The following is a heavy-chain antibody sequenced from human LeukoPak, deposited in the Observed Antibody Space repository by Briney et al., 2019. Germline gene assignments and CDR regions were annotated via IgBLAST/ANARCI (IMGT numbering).Heavy chain of an antibody. CDR1: GFTFSSYA. D-gene: IGHD6-13*01. CDR3: AKKGGSIAAADYPNWFDP. V-gene: IGHV3-23*01. CDR2: ISGSGSST. Sequence: GGSLRLSCAASGFTFSSYAMSWARQAPGKGLEWVSAISGSGSSTYYADSVKGRFTISRDNSKKTLYLQMNSLRAEDTAVYYCAKKGGSIAAADYPNWFDPWGQGTLVTVSS. J-gene: IGHJ5*02.